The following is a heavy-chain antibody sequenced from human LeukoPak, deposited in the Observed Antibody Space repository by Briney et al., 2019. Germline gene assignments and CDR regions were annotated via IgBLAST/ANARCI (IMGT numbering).Heavy chain of an antibody. V-gene: IGHV4-4*07. D-gene: IGHD3-22*01. J-gene: IGHJ5*01. CDR2: IYTSGST. Sequence: SETLSLTCTVSGGSISSYYWSWIRQPAGKGLEWIGRIYTSGSTNYNPSLKSRVTMSVDTSKNQFSLKLSSVTAADTAVYYCARLTGPQWLLLPFWFDSWGQGTLVTVSS. CDR1: GGSISSYY. CDR3: ARLTGPQWLLLPFWFDS.